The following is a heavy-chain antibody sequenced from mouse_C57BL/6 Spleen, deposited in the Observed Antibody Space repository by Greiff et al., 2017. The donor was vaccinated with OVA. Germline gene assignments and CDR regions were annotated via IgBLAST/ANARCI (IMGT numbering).Heavy chain of an antibody. J-gene: IGHJ4*01. CDR3: ARNYYGSPYYAMDY. CDR1: GFTFRDYG. D-gene: IGHD1-1*01. Sequence: EVKVVESGGGLVRPGGSLKLSCAASGFTFRDYGMHWVGQAPEKGLGGVAYISSGSSTIYYADTVKGRFTIARDNAKNTLFLQMTSLRSEDTAMYYCARNYYGSPYYAMDYWGQGTSVTVSS. V-gene: IGHV5-17*01. CDR2: ISSGSSTI.